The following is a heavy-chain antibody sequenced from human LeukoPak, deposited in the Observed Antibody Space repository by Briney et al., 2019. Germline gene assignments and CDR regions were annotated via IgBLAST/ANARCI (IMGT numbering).Heavy chain of an antibody. V-gene: IGHV3-30*03. Sequence: PGGSLRLSCAASGFTFSSYYMHWVRQAPGKGLEWVGVISYDGTNKYYADSVKGRFTISRDNSKNTLYLQMNSLRAEDTAVYYCATTNGVDAFDIWGQGTMVTVSS. J-gene: IGHJ3*02. CDR1: GFTFSSYY. D-gene: IGHD3-10*01. CDR3: ATTNGVDAFDI. CDR2: ISYDGTNK.